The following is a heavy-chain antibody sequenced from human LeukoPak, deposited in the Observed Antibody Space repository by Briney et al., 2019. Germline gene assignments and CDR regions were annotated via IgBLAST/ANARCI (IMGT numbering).Heavy chain of an antibody. J-gene: IGHJ4*02. D-gene: IGHD6-19*01. V-gene: IGHV1-2*02. CDR2: INPNSGGT. CDR3: ARVWGSSGWYYLDY. CDR1: GYTFTGYY. Sequence: ASVKVSCKASGYTFTGYYMHWVRQAPGQGLEWMGWINPNSGGTNYAQKFQSRVTMTRDTSISTAYMEMSRLRSDDTAVYYCARVWGSSGWYYLDYWGQGTLVTVSS.